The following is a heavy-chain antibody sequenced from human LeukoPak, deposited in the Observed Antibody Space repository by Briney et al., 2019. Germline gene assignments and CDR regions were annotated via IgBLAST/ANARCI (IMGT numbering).Heavy chain of an antibody. CDR1: GFTFSSYS. J-gene: IGHJ6*02. D-gene: IGHD6-13*01. Sequence: PGGSLRLSCAASGFTFSSYSMNWVRQAPGKGLEWVSSISSSSSYIYYADSVKGRFTISRDNAKNSLYLQMNSLRAEDTAVYYCAKGMAAAAPNYYYYYGMDVWGQGTTVTVSS. CDR3: AKGMAAAAPNYYYYYGMDV. CDR2: ISSSSSYI. V-gene: IGHV3-21*01.